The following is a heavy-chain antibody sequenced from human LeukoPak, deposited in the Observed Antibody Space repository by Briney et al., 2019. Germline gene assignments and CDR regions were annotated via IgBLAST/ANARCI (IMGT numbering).Heavy chain of an antibody. CDR1: GFTVSNSY. Sequence: GGSLRLSCAASGFTVSNSYMTWVRQAPGKGLEWVSFIYPDGTTSYADSVKGRFTISRDTSKNTLHLQMNSLRADHTAVYYCAREQAYWFGPWGQGSLVTVSS. CDR2: IYPDGTT. J-gene: IGHJ5*02. CDR3: AREQAYWFGP. V-gene: IGHV3-53*01.